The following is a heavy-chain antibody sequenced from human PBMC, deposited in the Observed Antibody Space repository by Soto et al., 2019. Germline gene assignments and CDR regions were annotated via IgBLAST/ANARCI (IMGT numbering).Heavy chain of an antibody. V-gene: IGHV3-30*18. CDR2: ISYDGSNK. J-gene: IGHJ1*01. Sequence: GGSLRLSCAASGFTFSSYGMHWVRQAPGKGLEWVAVISYDGSNKYYADSVKGRFTISRDNSKNTLYLQMNSLRAEDTAVYYCAKGSYYDSSGDALQHWGQGTLVTVSS. D-gene: IGHD3-22*01. CDR3: AKGSYYDSSGDALQH. CDR1: GFTFSSYG.